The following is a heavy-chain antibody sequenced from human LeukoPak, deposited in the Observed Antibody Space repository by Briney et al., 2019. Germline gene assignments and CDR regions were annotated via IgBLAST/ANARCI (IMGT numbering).Heavy chain of an antibody. CDR2: ISGSGGST. J-gene: IGHJ4*02. CDR3: AKLGGSGSYV. V-gene: IGHV3-23*01. Sequence: GGSLRLSCAASGFTSSTYAMSWVRQAPGKGLEWVSAISGSGGSTYYADSVKGRFTISRDNSKNTLYLQMNSLRAEDTAVYHCAKLGGSGSYVWGQGTLVTVSS. D-gene: IGHD3-10*01. CDR1: GFTSSTYA.